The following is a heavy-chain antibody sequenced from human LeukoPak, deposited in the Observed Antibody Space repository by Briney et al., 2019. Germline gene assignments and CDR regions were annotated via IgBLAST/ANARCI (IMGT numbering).Heavy chain of an antibody. Sequence: GGSLRLSSAPSRFTFSSYWMSCVRQAPGKGVQWLANIKQDGSEKYYVDSVKGRFTISRDNAKNSLYLQMNSLRAEDTAVYYCANLRFRGRYYMDVWGKGTTVTVSS. CDR1: RFTFSSYW. D-gene: IGHD3-3*01. CDR2: IKQDGSEK. CDR3: ANLRFRGRYYMDV. V-gene: IGHV3-7*01. J-gene: IGHJ6*03.